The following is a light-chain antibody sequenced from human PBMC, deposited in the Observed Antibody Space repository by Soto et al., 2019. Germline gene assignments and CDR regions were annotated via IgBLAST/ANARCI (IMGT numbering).Light chain of an antibody. J-gene: IGKJ5*01. CDR3: QLYNNWPIA. V-gene: IGKV3-15*01. CDR1: QSISRS. CDR2: DAS. Sequence: EIVMTQSPGTLYVSPGDGATLSCRASQSISRSLAWYQQKPGQAPRLLIYDASSRATGVPARFSGSGSGTDFTLTITSLQFEDFAVYHCQLYNNWPIAFGQGTRLEIK.